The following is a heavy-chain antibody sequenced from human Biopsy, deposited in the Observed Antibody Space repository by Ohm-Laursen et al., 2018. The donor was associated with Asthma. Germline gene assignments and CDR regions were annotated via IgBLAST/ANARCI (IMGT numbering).Heavy chain of an antibody. J-gene: IGHJ3*02. D-gene: IGHD3-22*01. CDR2: VSSDGHNK. Sequence: SLRLSCSATGFVFSQCGMHWVRQGPGKGLEWVALVSSDGHNKYYEDSVKGRLTISRDNSRKRLYLQINRLTVEDSAVYFCARQSGQDYGDSSGFDIWGQGTKVAVSS. V-gene: IGHV3-30*03. CDR1: GFVFSQCG. CDR3: ARQSGQDYGDSSGFDI.